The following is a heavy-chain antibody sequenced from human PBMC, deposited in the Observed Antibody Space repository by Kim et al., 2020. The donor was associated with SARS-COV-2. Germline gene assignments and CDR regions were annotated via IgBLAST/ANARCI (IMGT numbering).Heavy chain of an antibody. CDR3: ARLGYGGSYFDY. J-gene: IGHJ4*02. D-gene: IGHD1-26*01. V-gene: IGHV4-39*01. Sequence: YYNPSLKSRVTISVDTSKNQFSLKLSSVTAADTAVYYCARLGYGGSYFDYWGQGTLVTVSS.